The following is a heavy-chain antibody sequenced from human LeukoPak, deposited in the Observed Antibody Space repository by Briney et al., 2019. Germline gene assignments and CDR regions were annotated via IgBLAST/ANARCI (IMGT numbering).Heavy chain of an antibody. D-gene: IGHD6-13*01. J-gene: IGHJ4*02. CDR3: ARRYSNTWHYFAN. V-gene: IGHV3-30-3*01. Sequence: GGSLRLPCAVSGFTFSRYAIHWVRQAPGKGLEWVAVISYDGSNKYYADSVKGRFTLSRDNSKNTLYLQMNSLRPEDTAVYYCARRYSNTWHYFANFGQGALVTVSS. CDR2: ISYDGSNK. CDR1: GFTFSRYA.